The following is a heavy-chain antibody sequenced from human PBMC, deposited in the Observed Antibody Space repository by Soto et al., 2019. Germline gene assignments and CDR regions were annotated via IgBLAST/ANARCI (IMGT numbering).Heavy chain of an antibody. CDR2: IKSKTYGGTT. CDR3: TTGYSSSGYLPGMDV. D-gene: IGHD6-13*01. J-gene: IGHJ6*02. CDR1: GFTFSNAW. V-gene: IGHV3-15*07. Sequence: EVQLVESGGGLEKPGGSLRLSCAASGFTFSNAWMNWVRQAPGKGLEWVGRIKSKTYGGTTDYAAPVKGRFTISRDDSKNTLYLQMNSLKSEDTAVYYCTTGYSSSGYLPGMDVWGQGTTVTVSS.